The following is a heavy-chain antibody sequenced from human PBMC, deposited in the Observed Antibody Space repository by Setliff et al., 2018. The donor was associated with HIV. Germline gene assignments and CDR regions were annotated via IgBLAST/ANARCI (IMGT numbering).Heavy chain of an antibody. D-gene: IGHD1-7*01. Sequence: TGGSLRLSCAASGFTFSRYGMHWIRQAPGKGLEWVAFIWYDGSDKYYADSVKGRFTISRDNSKNTLYLQMNSLRAEDTAVYYCTRDYAYDWNSVMDVWGKGTTVTVSS. CDR1: GFTFSRYG. V-gene: IGHV3-33*01. J-gene: IGHJ6*03. CDR2: IWYDGSDK. CDR3: TRDYAYDWNSVMDV.